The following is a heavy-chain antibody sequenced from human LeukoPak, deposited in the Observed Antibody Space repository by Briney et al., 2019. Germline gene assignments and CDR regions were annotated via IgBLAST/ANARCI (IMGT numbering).Heavy chain of an antibody. CDR2: IHPYNGNT. D-gene: IGHD6-6*01. CDR1: GYTFTTYG. V-gene: IGHV1-18*01. CDR3: ARDREAARPGWFDP. Sequence: GASVKVSCKASGYTFTTYGISWVRQAPGQGLEWMGWIHPYNGNTNYAQMLQGRGTMTTDTSTSTAYMELRSLRSDDTAVYYCARDREAARPGWFDPWGQGTLVTVSS. J-gene: IGHJ5*02.